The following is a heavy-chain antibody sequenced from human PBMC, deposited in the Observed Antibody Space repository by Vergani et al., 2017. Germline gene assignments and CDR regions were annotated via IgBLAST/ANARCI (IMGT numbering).Heavy chain of an antibody. CDR3: AKLVDVVQILDAFDI. CDR2: ISRNSGNI. D-gene: IGHD2-8*01. CDR1: GFTFDDYA. J-gene: IGHJ3*02. V-gene: IGHV3-9*01. Sequence: EVQLVESGGGLVQPGRSLRLSCAASGFTFDDYAMHWVRQAPGKGLEWVSGISRNSGNIDYADSVKGRFTISRDNAKNSLYLQMISLRADDTAVYYCAKLVDVVQILDAFDIWGQGTMVTVSS.